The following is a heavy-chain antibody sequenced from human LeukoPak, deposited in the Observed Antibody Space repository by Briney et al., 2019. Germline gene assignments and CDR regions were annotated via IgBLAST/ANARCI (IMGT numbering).Heavy chain of an antibody. D-gene: IGHD6-13*01. V-gene: IGHV3-23*01. Sequence: GGSLRLSCAASGFTFSSYAMSWVRQAPGKGLEWVSAISGSGAGTYYADSVKGRFTISRDNSKNTLYLQMNSLRAEDTAVYYCAKGTAAAGFLFDYWGQGTLVTVSS. J-gene: IGHJ4*02. CDR3: AKGTAAAGFLFDY. CDR2: ISGSGAGT. CDR1: GFTFSSYA.